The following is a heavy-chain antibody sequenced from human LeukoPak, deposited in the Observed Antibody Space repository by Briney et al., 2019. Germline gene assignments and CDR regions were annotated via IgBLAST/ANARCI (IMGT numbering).Heavy chain of an antibody. Sequence: ASVKVSCKASGYTFTSYGISWVRQAPGQGLEWMGWISAYNGNTNYAQKLQGRVTMTTDTFTSTAYMELRSLRSDDTAVYYCARDHGRGSLFGVVMPFDYWGQGTLVTVSS. V-gene: IGHV1-18*01. CDR3: ARDHGRGSLFGVVMPFDY. D-gene: IGHD3-3*01. CDR1: GYTFTSYG. J-gene: IGHJ4*02. CDR2: ISAYNGNT.